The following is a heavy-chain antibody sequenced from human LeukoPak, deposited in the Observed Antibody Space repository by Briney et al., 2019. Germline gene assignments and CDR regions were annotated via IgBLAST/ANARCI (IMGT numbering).Heavy chain of an antibody. V-gene: IGHV3-30*18. J-gene: IGHJ4*02. CDR3: AKDLSYYDSSEPFDY. Sequence: GGSLRLSCAASGFTFSSYGMHWVRQAPGKGLEWVAVISYDGSNKYYADSVKGRFTISRDNSKNTLYLQMNSLRAEDTAVYYCAKDLSYYDSSEPFDYWGQGTLVTVSS. CDR1: GFTFSSYG. D-gene: IGHD3-22*01. CDR2: ISYDGSNK.